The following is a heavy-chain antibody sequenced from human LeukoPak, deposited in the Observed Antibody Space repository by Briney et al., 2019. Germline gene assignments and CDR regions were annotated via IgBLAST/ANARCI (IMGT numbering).Heavy chain of an antibody. CDR3: ARDLGAAVAGDFDY. D-gene: IGHD6-19*01. CDR2: INWNGGST. CDR1: GFTFDDYG. Sequence: GGSLRLSCAASGFTFDDYGMSWVRQAPGKGLEWFSGINWNGGSTGYADSVKGRFTISRHNAKNSLYLQMNSLRAEDTALYYCARDLGAAVAGDFDYWGQGSLVTVSS. V-gene: IGHV3-20*04. J-gene: IGHJ4*02.